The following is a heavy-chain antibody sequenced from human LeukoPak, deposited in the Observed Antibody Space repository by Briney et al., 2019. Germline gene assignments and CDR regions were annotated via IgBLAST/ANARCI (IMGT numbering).Heavy chain of an antibody. D-gene: IGHD3-16*01. CDR3: AKAGGSYPPYDY. Sequence: GGSLRLSCAASGFTFSSYAMSWVRQAPGKGLEWVSTVGGSGGSTYYADSVKGRFTISRENSENMLYLQMNSLRAEDTAVYYCAKAGGSYPPYDYWGQGTLVTVSS. V-gene: IGHV3-23*01. J-gene: IGHJ4*02. CDR1: GFTFSSYA. CDR2: VGGSGGST.